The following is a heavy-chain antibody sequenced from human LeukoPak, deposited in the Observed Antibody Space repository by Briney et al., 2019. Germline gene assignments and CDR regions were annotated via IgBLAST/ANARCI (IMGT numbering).Heavy chain of an antibody. CDR2: MNHSGST. CDR3: ARGGLRYFDWRRYYFDY. Sequence: SETLSLTCAVYGGSFSGYYWSWIRQPPGKGLEWIGEMNHSGSTNYNPSLKSRVTISVDTSKNQFSLKLSSVTAADTAVYYCARGGLRYFDWRRYYFDYWGQGTLVTVSS. V-gene: IGHV4-34*01. J-gene: IGHJ4*02. CDR1: GGSFSGYY. D-gene: IGHD3-9*01.